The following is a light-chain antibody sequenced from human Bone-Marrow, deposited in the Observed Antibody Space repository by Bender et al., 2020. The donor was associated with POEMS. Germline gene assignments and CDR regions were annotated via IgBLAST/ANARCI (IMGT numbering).Light chain of an antibody. CDR2: DVT. J-gene: IGLJ2*01. CDR1: SSDIGAYEY. V-gene: IGLV2-14*03. Sequence: QSALTQPRSVSGSPGQSVTVSCTGASSDIGAYEYVSWYQQHPGKAPKLMIYDVTNRPSGVSNRFSGSKSGNTASLTISGLQVEDDADYYCSSYTNSGNLVFGGGTKLTIL. CDR3: SSYTNSGNLV.